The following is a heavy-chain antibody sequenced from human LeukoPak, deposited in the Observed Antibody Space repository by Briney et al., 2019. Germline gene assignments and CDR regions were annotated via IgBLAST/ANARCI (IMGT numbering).Heavy chain of an antibody. Sequence: GASVKVSCKASGYTFTSYAMNWVRQAPGQGLEWMGWINTNTGNPTYAQGFTGRFVFSLDTSVSTAYLQISSLKAEDTAVYYCAREKTFYDIRSSQNYYYMDVWGKGTTVTVSS. D-gene: IGHD3-9*01. CDR3: AREKTFYDIRSSQNYYYMDV. J-gene: IGHJ6*03. CDR2: INTNTGNP. V-gene: IGHV7-4-1*02. CDR1: GYTFTSYA.